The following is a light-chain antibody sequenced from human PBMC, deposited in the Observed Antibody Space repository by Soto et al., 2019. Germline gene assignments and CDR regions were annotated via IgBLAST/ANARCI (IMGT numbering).Light chain of an antibody. CDR3: QQYNRLIT. J-gene: IGKJ5*01. V-gene: IGKV1-5*01. CDR2: DAT. Sequence: DIQMTQSPSILSASVGDSVTITCRASQTIDSWVAWYQQKPGKAPKLLVYDATSLESGVSSRFSGSGYGTDFTLSINNLQPDDFATYYCQQYNRLITFGQGTRLEIK. CDR1: QTIDSW.